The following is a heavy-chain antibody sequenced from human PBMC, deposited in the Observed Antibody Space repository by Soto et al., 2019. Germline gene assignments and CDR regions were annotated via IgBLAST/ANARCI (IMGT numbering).Heavy chain of an antibody. Sequence: ASVKVSCKTSGFIFTSYGISWVRQAPGQGLEWMGWISAYNGDTNYAQKFQGRVTVTTETSTSTAYMESRSLRSDDTAVYYCARAGDALDFWGQGTMVTVS. CDR1: GFIFTSYG. CDR2: ISAYNGDT. J-gene: IGHJ3*01. V-gene: IGHV1-18*01. CDR3: ARAGDALDF.